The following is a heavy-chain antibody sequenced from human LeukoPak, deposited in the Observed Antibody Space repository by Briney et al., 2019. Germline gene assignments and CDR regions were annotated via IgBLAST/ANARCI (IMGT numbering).Heavy chain of an antibody. CDR1: GGSISSSNW. D-gene: IGHD6-13*01. CDR2: IYHSGST. Sequence: SGTLSLTCAVSGGSISSSNWWSWVRQPPGKGLEWIGEIYHSGSTNYNPSLKSRVTISVGKSKNQFSLKLSSVTAADTAVYYCVCRAASYYFDYWGQGTLVTVSS. V-gene: IGHV4-4*02. J-gene: IGHJ4*02. CDR3: VCRAASYYFDY.